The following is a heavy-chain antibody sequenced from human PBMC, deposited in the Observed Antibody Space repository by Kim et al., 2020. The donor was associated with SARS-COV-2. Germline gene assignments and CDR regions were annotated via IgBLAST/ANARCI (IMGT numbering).Heavy chain of an antibody. Sequence: ASVKVSCKASGYTFTSYAINWVRQAPGQGLEWMGWINTDTGNPTYVQGFTGRFVFSLDTSVNTAYLQISGLKAEDTAVYYCARTITSPGSKYFDHWGQGT. J-gene: IGHJ4*02. V-gene: IGHV7-4-1*02. CDR3: ARTITSPGSKYFDH. CDR2: INTDTGNP. D-gene: IGHD1-20*01. CDR1: GYTFTSYA.